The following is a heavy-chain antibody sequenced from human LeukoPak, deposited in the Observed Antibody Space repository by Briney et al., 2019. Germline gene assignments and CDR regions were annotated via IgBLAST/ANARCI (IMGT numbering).Heavy chain of an antibody. CDR3: VVRDHSGIHRGDY. D-gene: IGHD1-26*01. J-gene: IGHJ4*02. CDR2: ISTGETT. Sequence: PGGSLRLPCAASGFTVSSNYMSRVRQAPGKGLEWVSLISTGETTYYADSVKGRFTISRDSSKSTLYLQMNRLRAEDTAVYYCVVRDHSGIHRGDYWGRGALVTVSS. V-gene: IGHV3-66*01. CDR1: GFTVSSNY.